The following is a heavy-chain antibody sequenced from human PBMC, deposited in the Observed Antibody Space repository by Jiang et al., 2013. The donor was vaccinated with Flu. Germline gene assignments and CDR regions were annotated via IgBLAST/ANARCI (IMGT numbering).Heavy chain of an antibody. Sequence: SGAEVKVSCKASGGTFSSYAISWVRQAPGQGLEWMGRIIPILGIANYAQKFQGRVTITADKSTSTAYMELSSLRSEDTAVYYCARNSKVVYASDLEWFDPGAREPWSPSPQ. CDR1: GGTFSSYA. J-gene: IGHJ5*02. V-gene: IGHV1-69*04. D-gene: IGHD2-8*02. CDR3: ARNSKVVYASDLEWFDP. CDR2: IIPILGIA.